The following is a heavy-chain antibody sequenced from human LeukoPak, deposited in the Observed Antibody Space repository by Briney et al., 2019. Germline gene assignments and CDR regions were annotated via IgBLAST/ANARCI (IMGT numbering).Heavy chain of an antibody. CDR2: INPNSGVT. D-gene: IGHD4-17*01. J-gene: IGHJ4*02. Sequence: ASVKVSCKAAGYIFTSHFMHWVRQAPGQGLEWMGWINPNSGVTDYAQKFQGRVTMTRDTSISTAYMEVSSLRSDDTAVYYCARDFGRAYGDKFDYWGQGTLVTVSS. CDR3: ARDFGRAYGDKFDY. V-gene: IGHV1-2*02. CDR1: GYIFTSHF.